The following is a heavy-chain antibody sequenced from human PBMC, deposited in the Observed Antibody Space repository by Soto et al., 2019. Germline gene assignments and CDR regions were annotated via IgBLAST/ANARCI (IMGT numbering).Heavy chain of an antibody. D-gene: IGHD3-10*01. CDR3: ARGVSNSGAYYTGPSASDR. Sequence: QVQLVQSGAVVKKPGSSVEVSCKASGGTFNGYGISWVRQAPGQGLEWMGGTVPVFDTSKYAPRFQGRVTITADKSTRTAYMELSSVRSADTAIYFCARGVSNSGAYYTGPSASDRWGQGTLVIVSS. CDR1: GGTFNGYG. CDR2: TVPVFDTS. J-gene: IGHJ3*01. V-gene: IGHV1-69*06.